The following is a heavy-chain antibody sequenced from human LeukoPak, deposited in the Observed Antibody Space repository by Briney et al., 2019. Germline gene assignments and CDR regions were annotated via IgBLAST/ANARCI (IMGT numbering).Heavy chain of an antibody. CDR1: GYTFTSYY. Sequence: ASVKVSCKASGYTFTSYYMHWVRQAPGQGLEWMGIINPNSGNTGYAQKFQGRVTITRNTSISTAYMELSSLRSEDTAVYYCARGRGYDFWSGYYPGGYYFDYWGQGTLVTVSS. D-gene: IGHD3-3*01. CDR2: INPNSGNT. J-gene: IGHJ4*02. V-gene: IGHV1-8*03. CDR3: ARGRGYDFWSGYYPGGYYFDY.